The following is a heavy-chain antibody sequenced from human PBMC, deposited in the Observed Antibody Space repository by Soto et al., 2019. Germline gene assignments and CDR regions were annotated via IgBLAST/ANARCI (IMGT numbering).Heavy chain of an antibody. V-gene: IGHV3-64D*06. Sequence: PRLSCSASGFTFSSYAMHWVRQAPGEGLEYVSGISSNGGSTYYADSVKGRFTISTDNSKNTLYLQMSSLRAEDTAVYYCVKGGAITIFGVIIILPYSFDYWGQGTLVTVSS. CDR3: VKGGAITIFGVIIILPYSFDY. CDR1: GFTFSSYA. D-gene: IGHD3-3*01. J-gene: IGHJ4*02. CDR2: ISSNGGST.